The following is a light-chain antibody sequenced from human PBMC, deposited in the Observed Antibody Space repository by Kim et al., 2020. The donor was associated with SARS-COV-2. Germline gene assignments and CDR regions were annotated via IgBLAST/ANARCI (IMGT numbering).Light chain of an antibody. CDR2: GAS. V-gene: IGKV3-15*01. CDR3: QHYSTTPLS. J-gene: IGKJ4*01. CDR1: QSVSTS. Sequence: EIVMTQSPATLSVSPGERATLSCRASQSVSTSLAWYQQKPGQAPRLLIYGASTRATGSPARFSGSGSGTEFTLTISSLQSEDFAVYTCQHYSTTPLSFRGGAKVDI.